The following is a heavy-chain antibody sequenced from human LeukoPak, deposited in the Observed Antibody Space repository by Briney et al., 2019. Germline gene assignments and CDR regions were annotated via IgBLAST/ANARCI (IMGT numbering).Heavy chain of an antibody. CDR2: MNPNSGKT. J-gene: IGHJ3*02. CDR3: ARDRGNAVDGLDI. Sequence: GASVKVSCKASGYTFTSYDINWVRQATGQGLEWMGWMNPNSGKTGYAKNHHATVTMTTDTSTNTPYMELRSLISDDTAVYYCARDRGNAVDGLDIWGQGTKVTVSS. D-gene: IGHD4-23*01. CDR1: GYTFTSYD. V-gene: IGHV1-8*01.